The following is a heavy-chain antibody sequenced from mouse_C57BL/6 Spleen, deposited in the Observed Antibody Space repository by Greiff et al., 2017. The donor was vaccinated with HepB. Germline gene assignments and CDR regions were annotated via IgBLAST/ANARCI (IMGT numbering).Heavy chain of an antibody. CDR1: GFTFSSYG. J-gene: IGHJ1*03. Sequence: EVKVVESGGDLVKPGGSLKLSCAASGFTFSSYGMSWVRQTPDKRLEWVATISSGGSYTYYPDSVKGRFTISRDNAKNTLYLQMSSLKSEDTAMYYCARPYYSNYGYFDVWGTETTVTVSS. V-gene: IGHV5-6*01. CDR2: ISSGGSYT. CDR3: ARPYYSNYGYFDV. D-gene: IGHD2-5*01.